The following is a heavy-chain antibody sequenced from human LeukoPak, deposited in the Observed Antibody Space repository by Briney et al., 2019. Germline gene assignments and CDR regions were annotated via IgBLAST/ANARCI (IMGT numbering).Heavy chain of an antibody. CDR2: IIPIFGTA. Sequence: SVKVSCKASGGTFSSYAISWVRQAPGQGLEWMGGIIPIFGTANYAQKFQGRVTITADESTSTAYMELSRLRSEDTAVYYCARSLLMVRGVILGYYYMDVWDKGTTVTVSS. D-gene: IGHD3-10*01. CDR3: ARSLLMVRGVILGYYYMDV. V-gene: IGHV1-69*13. CDR1: GGTFSSYA. J-gene: IGHJ6*03.